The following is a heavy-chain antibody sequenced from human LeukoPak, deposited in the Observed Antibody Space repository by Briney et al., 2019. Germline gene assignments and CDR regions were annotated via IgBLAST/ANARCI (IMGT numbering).Heavy chain of an antibody. J-gene: IGHJ4*02. D-gene: IGHD6-13*01. CDR2: ISGSDTST. CDR3: ANGVSSNSYVPDY. Sequence: PGGSLRLSCAASGFTFSSYAMTWVRQVPGRGLEWVSGISGSDTSTYYADSVKGRFTISRDNSKNTLYLQMHSLRAEETAVYYCANGVSSNSYVPDYWGQGTLVTVSS. V-gene: IGHV3-23*01. CDR1: GFTFSSYA.